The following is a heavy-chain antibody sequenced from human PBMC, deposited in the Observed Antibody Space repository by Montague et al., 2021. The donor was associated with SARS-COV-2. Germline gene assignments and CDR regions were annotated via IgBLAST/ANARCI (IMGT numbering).Heavy chain of an antibody. CDR1: GGSISSYY. V-gene: IGHV4-59*01. J-gene: IGHJ6*03. Sequence: SETLSLTCTVSGGSISSYYWSWIRQPPGKGLERIGYIYYSGSTNYNPSLKSRVTISVDTSKNQFSLKLSSVTAADTAMYYCARDSRTDFDWLFPDSGSYYYYMDVWGKGTTVTVSS. CDR2: IYYSGST. D-gene: IGHD3-9*01. CDR3: ARDSRTDFDWLFPDSGSYYYYMDV.